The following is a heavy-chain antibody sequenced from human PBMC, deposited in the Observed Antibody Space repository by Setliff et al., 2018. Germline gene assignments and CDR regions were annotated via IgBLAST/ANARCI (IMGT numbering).Heavy chain of an antibody. CDR1: GFTFSSYS. Sequence: GGSLRLSCAASGFTFSSYSMNWVRQAPGKGLEWVSSISSSSSYIYYADSVKGRFTISRDGSKSIAYLQMNSLKTEDTAVYYCTRSSTSYQDRYFDYWGQGTLVTVSS. CDR2: ISSSSSYI. CDR3: TRSSTSYQDRYFDY. V-gene: IGHV3-21*03. D-gene: IGHD2-2*01. J-gene: IGHJ4*02.